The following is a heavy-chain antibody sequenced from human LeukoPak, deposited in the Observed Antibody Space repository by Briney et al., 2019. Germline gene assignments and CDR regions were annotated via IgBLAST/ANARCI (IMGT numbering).Heavy chain of an antibody. CDR1: GGTFSSYA. Sequence: ASVKVSCKASGGTFSSYAISWVRQAPGQGLEWMGWINTNTGNPTYAQGFTGRFVFSLDTSVSTAYLQISSLKAEDTAVYYCARLPVAGTEYFDYWGQGTLVTVSS. CDR3: ARLPVAGTEYFDY. J-gene: IGHJ4*02. D-gene: IGHD6-19*01. CDR2: INTNTGNP. V-gene: IGHV7-4-1*02.